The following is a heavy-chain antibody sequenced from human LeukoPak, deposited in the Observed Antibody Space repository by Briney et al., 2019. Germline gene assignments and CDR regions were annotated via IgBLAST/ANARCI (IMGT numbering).Heavy chain of an antibody. D-gene: IGHD6-13*01. CDR2: IYHSGST. Sequence: SETLSLTCTVSGYSISSGYYWGWTRQPPGKGLEWIGSIYHSGSTYYNPSLKSRVTISVDTSKNQFSLKLSSVTAADTAVYYCAREFPYSSSWYRGSFDYWGQGTLVTVSS. CDR3: AREFPYSSSWYRGSFDY. J-gene: IGHJ4*02. V-gene: IGHV4-38-2*02. CDR1: GYSISSGYY.